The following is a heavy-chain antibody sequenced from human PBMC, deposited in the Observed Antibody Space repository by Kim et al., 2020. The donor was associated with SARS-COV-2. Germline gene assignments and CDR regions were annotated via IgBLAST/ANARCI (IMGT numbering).Heavy chain of an antibody. CDR2: IYYSGST. V-gene: IGHV4-59*08. CDR1: GGSISSYY. CDR3: ARGFYY. J-gene: IGHJ4*02. Sequence: SETLSLTCTVSGGSISSYYWSWIRQPPGKGLEWIGYIYYSGSTNYNPSLKSRVTISVDTSKNQFSLKLSSVTAADTAVDYCARGFYYWGQGTLVTVSS.